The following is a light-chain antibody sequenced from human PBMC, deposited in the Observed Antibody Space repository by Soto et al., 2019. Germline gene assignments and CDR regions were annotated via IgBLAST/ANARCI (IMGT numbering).Light chain of an antibody. V-gene: IGLV2-23*01. CDR1: NNVVGSYNF. CDR2: EAS. CDR3: CSYAGSSTYV. Sequence: SALAQPASVAWSPGQAITLSFTGTNNVVGSYNFVSWYQQHPGKAPKLMIYEASKRPSGVSNRFSGSKSGNTASLTISGLQPEDEADYYCCSYAGSSTYVFGAGTKVTVL. J-gene: IGLJ1*01.